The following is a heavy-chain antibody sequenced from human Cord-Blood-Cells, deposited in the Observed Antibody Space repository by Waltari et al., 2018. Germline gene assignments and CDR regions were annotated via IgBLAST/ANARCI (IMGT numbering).Heavy chain of an antibody. CDR3: ASQGRSAAAGTEYFQH. Sequence: QVQLQQWGAGLLKPSETLSLTCAVYGWSFSGYYWRWIRQPPGKGREWIGEINHSGSTNYNPSLKSRVTISVDTSKNQFSLKLSSVTAADTAVYYCASQGRSAAAGTEYFQHWGQGTLVTVSS. D-gene: IGHD6-13*01. CDR1: GWSFSGYY. CDR2: INHSGST. V-gene: IGHV4-34*01. J-gene: IGHJ1*01.